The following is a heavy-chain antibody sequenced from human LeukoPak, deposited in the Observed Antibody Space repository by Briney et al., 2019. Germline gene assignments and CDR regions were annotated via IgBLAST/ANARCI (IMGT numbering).Heavy chain of an antibody. D-gene: IGHD1-14*01. CDR2: INHSGST. Sequence: PSETLSLTCAVYGGSFSGYYWSWIRQPPGKGLEWIGEINHSGSTNYNPSLKSRVTISVDTSKNQFSLKLSSVTAADTAVYYCARHNSNQYYFDYWGQGTLVTVSS. CDR3: ARHNSNQYYFDY. J-gene: IGHJ4*02. CDR1: GGSFSGYY. V-gene: IGHV4-34*01.